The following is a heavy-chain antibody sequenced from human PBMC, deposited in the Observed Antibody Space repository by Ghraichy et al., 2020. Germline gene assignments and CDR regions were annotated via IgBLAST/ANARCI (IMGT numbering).Heavy chain of an antibody. CDR2: IRSRVDNYAA. V-gene: IGHV3-73*01. CDR3: TRQTDSCHDY. J-gene: IGHJ4*02. CDR1: GFSISGSH. Sequence: LSLTCAASGFSISGSHMHWVRQASGKGLEWVGHIRSRVDNYAAAYGASVEGRFTITRDESENKVFLQMHSLKIEDTAVYYCTRQTDSCHDYWGQGTLVTVAS. D-gene: IGHD2-2*01.